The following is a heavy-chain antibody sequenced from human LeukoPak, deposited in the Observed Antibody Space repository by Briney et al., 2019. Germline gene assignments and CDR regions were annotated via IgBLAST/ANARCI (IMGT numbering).Heavy chain of an antibody. CDR3: AKDRNYYMDV. Sequence: GGSLRLSCAASGFTFSSYWMSWVRQAPGKGLEWVTFIRYDGTNKYYSDSVKGRFTISRDNSKNTLYLQMNSLRAEDAAVYYCAKDRNYYMDVWGKGTTVTISS. CDR2: IRYDGTNK. J-gene: IGHJ6*03. V-gene: IGHV3-30*02. CDR1: GFTFSSYW.